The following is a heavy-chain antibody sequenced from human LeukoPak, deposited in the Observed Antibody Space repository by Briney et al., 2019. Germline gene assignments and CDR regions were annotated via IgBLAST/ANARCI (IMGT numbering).Heavy chain of an antibody. D-gene: IGHD4-17*01. CDR2: IYYSGST. J-gene: IGHJ5*02. V-gene: IGHV4-31*03. CDR1: GVSISSGGYY. Sequence: SQTLSLTCTVSGVSISSGGYYWSWIRQHPGKGLEWIGYIYYSGSTYYNPSLKSRVTISVDTSKNQFSLNLSSVTAADTAVYYCARGMTTGPDPWGQGTLVTVSS. CDR3: ARGMTTGPDP.